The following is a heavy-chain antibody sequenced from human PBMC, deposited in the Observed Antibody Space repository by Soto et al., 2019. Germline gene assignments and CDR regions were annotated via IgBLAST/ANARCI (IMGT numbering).Heavy chain of an antibody. CDR2: IRSKAYGGTT. D-gene: IGHD3-3*01. Sequence: GGSLRLSCTASGFTFGYYAMSWFRQAPGKGLEWVGFIRSKAYGGTTEYAASVKRRFTRSRDDSKSIAYLQMNSLKTEDTAVYYCTRAGDYDFWSGLKSRTHARVKLDEDGMLDYWGQGTLVTVSS. CDR3: TRAGDYDFWSGLKSRTHARVKLDEDGMLDY. CDR1: GFTFGYYA. J-gene: IGHJ4*02. V-gene: IGHV3-49*03.